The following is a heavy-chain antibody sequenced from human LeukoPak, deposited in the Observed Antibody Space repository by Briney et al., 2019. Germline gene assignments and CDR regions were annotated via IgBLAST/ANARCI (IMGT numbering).Heavy chain of an antibody. Sequence: GGSLRPSCAVSGFTFSSYGMHWVRQAPGKGLEWVAFIRYDGSNKYYADSVKGRFTISRDNSKNTLYLQMNSLRAEDTAVYYCAKDPYYYDSSGYYYYFDYWGQGTLVTVSS. CDR3: AKDPYYYDSSGYYYYFDY. CDR1: GFTFSSYG. J-gene: IGHJ4*02. CDR2: IRYDGSNK. V-gene: IGHV3-30*02. D-gene: IGHD3-22*01.